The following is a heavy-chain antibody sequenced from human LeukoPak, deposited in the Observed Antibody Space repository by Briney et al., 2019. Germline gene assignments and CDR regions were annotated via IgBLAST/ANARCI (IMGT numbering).Heavy chain of an antibody. CDR2: ISYDGSNK. CDR1: GFTFSSYA. Sequence: GGSLRLSCAASGFTFSSYAMHWVRQAPGKGLEWVAVISYDGSNKYYADSVKGRFTISRDNSKNTLYLQMNSLRAEDTAVYYCARSSSWPPRFDYWGQGTLVSVSS. J-gene: IGHJ4*02. CDR3: ARSSSWPPRFDY. D-gene: IGHD6-13*01. V-gene: IGHV3-30*04.